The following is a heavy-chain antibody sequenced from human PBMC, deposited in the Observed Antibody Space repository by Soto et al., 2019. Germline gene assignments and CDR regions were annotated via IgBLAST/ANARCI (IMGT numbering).Heavy chain of an antibody. D-gene: IGHD3-3*01. V-gene: IGHV3-33*01. J-gene: IGHJ4*02. CDR1: GFTFGNYD. CDR2: IWYDGRNK. CDR3: ARDWTRYFDY. Sequence: GGSLRLSCAAAGFTFGNYDMHWVRQAPGKGLEWVAVIWYDGRNKYYADSVKGRFTISRDNPKNTLYLQMNSLRAEDTAVYYCARDWTRYFDYWGQGTLVTVSS.